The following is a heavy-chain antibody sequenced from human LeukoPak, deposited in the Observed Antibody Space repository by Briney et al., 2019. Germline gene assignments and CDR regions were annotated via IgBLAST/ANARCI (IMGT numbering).Heavy chain of an antibody. CDR2: IYYSGST. V-gene: IGHV4-59*01. D-gene: IGHD4-23*01. CDR1: GGSISSYY. CDR3: ARVVATVVRGWFDP. Sequence: YPSETLSLTCTVSGGSISSYYWSWIRQPPGKGLEWIGYIYYSGSTNYNPSLKSQVTISVDTSKNQFSLKLSSVTAADTAVYYCARVVATVVRGWFDPWGQGTLVTVSS. J-gene: IGHJ5*02.